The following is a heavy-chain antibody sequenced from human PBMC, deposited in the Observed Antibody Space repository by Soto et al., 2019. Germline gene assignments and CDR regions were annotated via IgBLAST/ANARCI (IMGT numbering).Heavy chain of an antibody. CDR1: GDSISSASYF. CDR2: VYFVGNS. Sequence: SETLSLTCTVSGDSISSASYFWGWIRQPPGKGLEWIGSVYFVGNSYYNPSLKSRVSISVDASKNQFSLNMTSMTAADTAVYYCARGRLFLTTSGLAITYFDYWGQGTLVTVSS. J-gene: IGHJ4*02. CDR3: ARGRLFLTTSGLAITYFDY. D-gene: IGHD3-3*01. V-gene: IGHV4-39*01.